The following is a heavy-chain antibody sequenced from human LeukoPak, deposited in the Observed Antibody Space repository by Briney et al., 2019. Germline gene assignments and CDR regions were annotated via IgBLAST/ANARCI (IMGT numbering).Heavy chain of an antibody. CDR2: IIPIFGTA. CDR1: GGTFSSYA. CDR3: ARSESMIVETYYFDY. J-gene: IGHJ4*02. V-gene: IGHV1-69*06. Sequence: ASVKVSCKASGGTFSSYAISWVRQAPGQGLEWMGGIIPIFGTANYAQKFQGRVTITADKSTSTAYMELSSLRSEDTAVYYCARSESMIVETYYFDYWGQGTLVTVSS. D-gene: IGHD3-22*01.